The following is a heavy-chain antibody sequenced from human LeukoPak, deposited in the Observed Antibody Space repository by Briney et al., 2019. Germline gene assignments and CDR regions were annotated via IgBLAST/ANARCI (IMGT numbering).Heavy chain of an antibody. D-gene: IGHD3-10*01. CDR3: ARDGSGLGDAWFDP. Sequence: GGSLRLSCAASGFTFSSYSMNWVRQAPGKGLEWVSSISSSSSYIYYADSVKGRFTISRDNAKNSLYLQMNSLRAEDTAVYYCARDGSGLGDAWFDPWGQGTLVTVSS. CDR1: GFTFSSYS. V-gene: IGHV3-21*04. CDR2: ISSSSSYI. J-gene: IGHJ5*02.